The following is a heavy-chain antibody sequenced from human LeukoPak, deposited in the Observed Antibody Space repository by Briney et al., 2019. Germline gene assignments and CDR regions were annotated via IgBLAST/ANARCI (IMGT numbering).Heavy chain of an antibody. V-gene: IGHV3-15*01. CDR3: TTGGPRRH. J-gene: IGHJ4*02. D-gene: IGHD3-16*01. CDR1: GFTFDTEW. Sequence: GGSLRLSCAASGFTFDTEWMNWFRQAPGKGLEWVGLIRTKTDGGTTDSAAPVKGRFAISRDDSRNMLFLQMNSLKTEDTGVYYCTTGGPRRHWGQGTLVTVSS. CDR2: IRTKTDGGTT.